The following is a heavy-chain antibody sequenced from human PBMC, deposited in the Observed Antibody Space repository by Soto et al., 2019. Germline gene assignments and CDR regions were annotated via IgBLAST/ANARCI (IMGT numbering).Heavy chain of an antibody. D-gene: IGHD4-17*01. CDR3: AHTTTVTASHI. J-gene: IGHJ3*02. CDR2: IYWDDDK. Sequence: QITLKESGPTLVKPTQTLTLTCTFSGFSLSTSGVGVGWIRQPPGKALEWLALIYWDDDKRYIPSLKSRLTITKDTSKNQVVHTMTNMDPVDTATYYCAHTTTVTASHIWVQGTMVTVSS. CDR1: GFSLSTSGVG. V-gene: IGHV2-5*02.